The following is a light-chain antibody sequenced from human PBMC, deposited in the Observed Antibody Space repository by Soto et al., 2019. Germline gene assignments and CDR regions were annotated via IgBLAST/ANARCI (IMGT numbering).Light chain of an antibody. CDR1: QSVSRF. Sequence: EIVMTQSPATLSVSPGERVTLSCRASQSVSRFLAWYQQRPGQAPRLLIYDTSTRATGVPARFSGSGSGTAFSLTISSLQSEEFAVYYCQQYDNWPPCTFGQGTKLEVK. J-gene: IGKJ2*02. V-gene: IGKV3-15*01. CDR3: QQYDNWPPCT. CDR2: DTS.